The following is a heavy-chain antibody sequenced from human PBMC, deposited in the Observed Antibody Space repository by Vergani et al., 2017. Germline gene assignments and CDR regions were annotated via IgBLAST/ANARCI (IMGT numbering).Heavy chain of an antibody. Sequence: QVQLQESGPGLVKPSETLSLTCTVSGGSVSSGSYYWSWIRQPPGKGLDWIGYIYYSGSTNYNPSLKSRFTISVATSKNQFSLKLSSVTDADTAVYYCARVGSTTTVVTPGGNYYYSGMDVWGQGTTVTVSS. V-gene: IGHV4-61*01. CDR1: GGSVSSGSYY. CDR2: IYYSGST. CDR3: ARVGSTTTVVTPGGNYYYSGMDV. J-gene: IGHJ6*02. D-gene: IGHD4-23*01.